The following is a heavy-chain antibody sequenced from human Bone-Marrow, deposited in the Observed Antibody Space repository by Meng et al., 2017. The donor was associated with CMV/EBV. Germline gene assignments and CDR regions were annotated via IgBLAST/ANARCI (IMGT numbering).Heavy chain of an antibody. V-gene: IGHV3-30*02. CDR3: AKGARLVPYFDY. CDR2: IRYDGSNK. D-gene: IGHD6-19*01. CDR1: GFTFSSYG. Sequence: GGSLRLSCAVSGFTFSSYGMHWVRQAPGKGLEWVAFIRYDGSNKYYADSVKGRFTISRDNSKNTLYLQMNSLRAEDTAVYYCAKGARLVPYFDYWGQGTLVTVSS. J-gene: IGHJ4*02.